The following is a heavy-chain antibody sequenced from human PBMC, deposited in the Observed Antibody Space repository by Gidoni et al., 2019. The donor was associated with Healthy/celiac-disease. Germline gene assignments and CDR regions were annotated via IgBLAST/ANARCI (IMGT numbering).Heavy chain of an antibody. CDR3: ARHYPQGLPADY. D-gene: IGHD6-19*01. Sequence: EVQLVQSGAEVNKPGASLKIFCMGSGYRFTSYWIGWVRQMPGKGLELMGILYPGGYDTKYSPSYQGQVTISADKSISTAYLQWSSLKASDTAMYYGARHYPQGLPADYWGQGTLVTVSA. CDR2: LYPGGYDT. J-gene: IGHJ4*02. CDR1: GYRFTSYW. V-gene: IGHV5-51*01.